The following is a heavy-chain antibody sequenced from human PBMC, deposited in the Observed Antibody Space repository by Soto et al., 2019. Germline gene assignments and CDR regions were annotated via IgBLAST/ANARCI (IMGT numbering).Heavy chain of an antibody. CDR3: AVAVAGPTAIGY. CDR1: GFTFISYS. Sequence: PGGSMRLSCAASGFTFISYSMHWVRQATGKGLEWVAVISYDGSNKYYADSVKGRFTISRDNSKNTLYLQMNSLRAEDTAVYYCAVAVAGPTAIGYWGQGTLVTVSS. J-gene: IGHJ4*02. V-gene: IGHV3-30-3*01. D-gene: IGHD6-19*01. CDR2: ISYDGSNK.